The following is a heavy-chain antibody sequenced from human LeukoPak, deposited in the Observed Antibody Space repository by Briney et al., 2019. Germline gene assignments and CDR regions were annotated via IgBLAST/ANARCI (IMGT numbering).Heavy chain of an antibody. Sequence: SQTLSLTCAISGDSISSNRATWNWIRQSPSRGLEWLGRTYYTSRWYDDYAVSVKSRISIKPDTSKNQFSLQLNSVTPEDTAVYYCAREGWFGEPPSHWFNPWGQGTLVTVSS. J-gene: IGHJ5*02. CDR3: AREGWFGEPPSHWFNP. V-gene: IGHV6-1*01. CDR2: TYYTSRWYD. CDR1: GDSISSNRAT. D-gene: IGHD3-10*01.